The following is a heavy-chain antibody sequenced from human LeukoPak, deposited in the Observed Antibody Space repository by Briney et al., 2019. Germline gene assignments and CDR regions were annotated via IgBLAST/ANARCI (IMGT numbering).Heavy chain of an antibody. CDR2: INPSGGST. CDR1: GYTFTSYY. D-gene: IGHD5-24*01. V-gene: IGHV1-46*01. Sequence: GASVKVSCKAPGYTFTSYYKHWVRQAPGQGLEWMGIINPSGGSTSYAQKFQGRVTMTRDMSTSTVYMELSSLRSEDTAVYYCARQPRDGYKYDFDYWGQGTLVTVSS. CDR3: ARQPRDGYKYDFDY. J-gene: IGHJ4*02.